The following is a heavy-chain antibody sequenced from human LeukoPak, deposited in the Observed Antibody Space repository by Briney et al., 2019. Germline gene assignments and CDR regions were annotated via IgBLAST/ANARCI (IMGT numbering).Heavy chain of an antibody. V-gene: IGHV4-59*08. Sequence: SETLSLTCTVSGGSISSYYWSWIRQPPGKGLKWIGYIYYSGSTNYNPSLKSRVTISVDTSKNQFSLKLSSVTAADTAVYYCARLGDQYSSSFNWFDPWGQGTLVTVSS. CDR3: ARLGDQYSSSFNWFDP. D-gene: IGHD6-13*01. CDR1: GGSISSYY. CDR2: IYYSGST. J-gene: IGHJ5*02.